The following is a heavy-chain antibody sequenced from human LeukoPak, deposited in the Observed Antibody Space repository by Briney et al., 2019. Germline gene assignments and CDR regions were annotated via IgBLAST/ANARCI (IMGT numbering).Heavy chain of an antibody. Sequence: GGSLRLSCAASGFTFSSYSMNWVRQAPGKGLEWVSYISSSSSYIYYADSVKGRFTISRDNAKNSLYLQMNSLRAEDTAVYYCAREGGSGSYGAFDIWGQGTMVTVSS. J-gene: IGHJ3*02. D-gene: IGHD1-26*01. V-gene: IGHV3-21*01. CDR3: AREGGSGSYGAFDI. CDR2: ISSSSSYI. CDR1: GFTFSSYS.